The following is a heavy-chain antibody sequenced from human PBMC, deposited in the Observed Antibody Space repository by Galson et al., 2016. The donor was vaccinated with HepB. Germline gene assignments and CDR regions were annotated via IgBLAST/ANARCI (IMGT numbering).Heavy chain of an antibody. J-gene: IGHJ4*02. CDR2: ISGSGDST. V-gene: IGHV3-23*01. D-gene: IGHD3-22*01. CDR1: GFTFSNYA. Sequence: SLRLSCAVSGFTFSNYAVSWVRQAPGKGLEWVSGISGSGDSTYYADSVKGRLTISRDNSKNTLYLQMNSLRGEDTAVYYCAKDLGISMIVVAPGFDYWGQGTLVTVSS. CDR3: AKDLGISMIVVAPGFDY.